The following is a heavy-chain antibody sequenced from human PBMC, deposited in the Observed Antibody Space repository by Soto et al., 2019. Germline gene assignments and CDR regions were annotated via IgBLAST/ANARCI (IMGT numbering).Heavy chain of an antibody. CDR2: IIPIFGTA. CDR3: ARVRHILRLLDWLYPPGLYYGMEV. V-gene: IGHV1-69*13. CDR1: GGTFSSYA. Sequence: SVKVSCKASGGTFSSYAISWVRQAPGQGLEWMGGIIPIFGTANYAQKFQGRVTITADESTSTAYMELSSLRSEDTAVYYCARVRHILRLLDWLYPPGLYYGMEVWGQGTTVTV. D-gene: IGHD3-3*01. J-gene: IGHJ6*02.